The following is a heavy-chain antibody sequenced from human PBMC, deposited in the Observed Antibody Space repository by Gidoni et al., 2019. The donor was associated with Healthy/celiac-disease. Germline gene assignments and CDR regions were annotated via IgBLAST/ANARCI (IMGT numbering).Heavy chain of an antibody. Sequence: QVQLQESGPGLVKPSQTLSLTCTVSGGSISSGGYYWSWIRQHPGKGLEWIGYIYYSGSTYYNPSLKSRVTISVDTSKNQFSLKLSSVTAADTAVYYCARGSRGYYGSGSYYQPLLDYWGQGTLVTVSS. CDR1: GGSISSGGYY. D-gene: IGHD3-10*01. J-gene: IGHJ4*02. CDR3: ARGSRGYYGSGSYYQPLLDY. CDR2: IYYSGST. V-gene: IGHV4-31*03.